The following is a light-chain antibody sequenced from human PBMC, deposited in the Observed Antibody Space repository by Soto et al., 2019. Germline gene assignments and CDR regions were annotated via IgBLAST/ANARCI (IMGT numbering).Light chain of an antibody. CDR3: QQYSSSPRT. V-gene: IGKV3-20*01. CDR1: QTISSGF. Sequence: EIVLTQSPGILDLSPGXRATLPCRASQTISSGFLAWYQQKVGQAPRLLIYDASNRATGVPDRFSGSGSGTDFSLTISRLEPEDFAVYHCQQYSSSPRTFGQGTRLEIK. CDR2: DAS. J-gene: IGKJ5*01.